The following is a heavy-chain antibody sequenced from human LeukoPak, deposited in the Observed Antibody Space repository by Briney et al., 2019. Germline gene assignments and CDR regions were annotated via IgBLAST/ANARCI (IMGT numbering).Heavy chain of an antibody. V-gene: IGHV4-59*01. CDR2: IYYDGST. D-gene: IGHD4-11*01. CDR3: ARVDYSNLFDY. CDR1: GGSISSYY. Sequence: KPSETLSLTCTVSGGSISSYYWSWIRQAPGKGLEWIGYIYYDGSTNYNPSLKSRVTISVDTSKNQFSLKLSSVTAADTAVYYCARVDYSNLFDYWGQGTLVTVSS. J-gene: IGHJ4*02.